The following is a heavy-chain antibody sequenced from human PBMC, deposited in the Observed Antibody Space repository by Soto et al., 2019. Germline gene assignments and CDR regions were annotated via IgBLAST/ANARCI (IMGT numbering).Heavy chain of an antibody. D-gene: IGHD2-8*01. V-gene: IGHV3-48*01. CDR2: ICSSSSNK. J-gene: IGHJ4*02. CDR1: GFTFSSYG. CDR3: VREVEYCTNGVCFPYFDY. Sequence: PGGSLRLSCAASGFTFSSYGMHWVRQAPGKGLEWVAAICSSSSNKYYADSVKGRFTITRDNAKNSLYLQMNSLRAEDTAVYYCVREVEYCTNGVCFPYFDYWGQGTLVTVSS.